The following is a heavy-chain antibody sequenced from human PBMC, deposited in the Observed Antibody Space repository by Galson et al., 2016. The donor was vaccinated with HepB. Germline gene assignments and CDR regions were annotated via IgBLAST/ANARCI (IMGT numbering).Heavy chain of an antibody. J-gene: IGHJ5*02. CDR1: GFTFSSYT. D-gene: IGHD3-3*01. V-gene: IGHV3-30*04. CDR3: ARARESFGVATAYNWFDP. Sequence: SLRLSCAASGFTFSSYTFHWVRQAPGKGLEWVAVISYDGINKYYGDSVKGRFTVSRDNSKSTLDLQMNSLRVEDTAVYYCARARESFGVATAYNWFDPWGQGALVTVSS. CDR2: ISYDGINK.